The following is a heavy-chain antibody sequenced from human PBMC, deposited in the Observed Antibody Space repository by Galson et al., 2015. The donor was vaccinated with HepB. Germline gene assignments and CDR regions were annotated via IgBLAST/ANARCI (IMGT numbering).Heavy chain of an antibody. CDR3: ARRPIAAAGTGEPYYDY. Sequence: SVKVSCKASGYTFTSYAMNWVRQAPGQGLEWMGWINTNTGNPTYAQGFTGRFVFSLDTSVSTAYLQISSLKAEDTAVYYCARRPIAAAGTGEPYYDYWGQGTLVTVSS. CDR2: INTNTGNP. V-gene: IGHV7-4-1*02. J-gene: IGHJ4*02. D-gene: IGHD6-13*01. CDR1: GYTFTSYA.